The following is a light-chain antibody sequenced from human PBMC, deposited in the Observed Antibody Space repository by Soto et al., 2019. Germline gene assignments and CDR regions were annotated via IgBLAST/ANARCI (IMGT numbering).Light chain of an antibody. V-gene: IGKV1-12*01. CDR2: AAS. J-gene: IGKJ4*01. CDR3: QQADSFPLT. Sequence: DIQMTQSPTSVSASLGDRVTITCRASQGISSWLAWYQQKPGKAPELLIYAASTLETGVPSRFSGSGSGTDFTLTITSLQPEDFATYYCQQADSFPLTFGGGTDVEIK. CDR1: QGISSW.